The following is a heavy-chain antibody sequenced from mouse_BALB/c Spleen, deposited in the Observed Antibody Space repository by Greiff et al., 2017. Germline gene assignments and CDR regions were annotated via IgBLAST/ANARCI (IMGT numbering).Heavy chain of an antibody. J-gene: IGHJ4*01. CDR2: INPYYGST. D-gene: IGHD2-4*01. Sequence: EVQLQQTGPELVKPGASVKISCKASGYSFTDYIMLWVKQSHGKSLEWIGNINPYYGSTSYNLKFKGKATLTVDKSSSTAYMQLNSLTSEDSAVYYCARGDDYDVGYAMDYWGQGTSVTVSS. CDR3: ARGDDYDVGYAMDY. V-gene: IGHV1-39*01. CDR1: GYSFTDYI.